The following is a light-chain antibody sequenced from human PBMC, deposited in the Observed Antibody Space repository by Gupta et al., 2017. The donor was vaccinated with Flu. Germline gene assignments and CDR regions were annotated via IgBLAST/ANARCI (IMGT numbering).Light chain of an antibody. V-gene: IGLV1-44*01. CDR3: AVWDDSLNGWV. Sequence: QSALTQPPPASGTPGQRVTISCSGSSSNIGSNTVNWYQQLPGTAPKLLIYSNNQRPSGVPDRFSGSKSGTSASLAISGLQSEDEADYYCAVWDDSLNGWVFGGGTKLTVL. J-gene: IGLJ3*02. CDR2: SNN. CDR1: SSNIGSNT.